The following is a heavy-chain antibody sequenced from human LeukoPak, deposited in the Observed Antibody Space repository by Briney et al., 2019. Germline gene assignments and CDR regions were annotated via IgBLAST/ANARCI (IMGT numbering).Heavy chain of an antibody. CDR1: GFTFSSYG. V-gene: IGHV3-33*08. Sequence: PGGSLRLSCAASGFTFSSYGMHWVRQAPGKGLEWVAVIWYDGSNKYYADSVKGRLTISRDNSKNTLYLQMNSLRAEDTAVYYCARDEHLNSSPWSMDVWGQGTTVTVSS. CDR2: IWYDGSNK. CDR3: ARDEHLNSSPWSMDV. J-gene: IGHJ6*02. D-gene: IGHD6-13*01.